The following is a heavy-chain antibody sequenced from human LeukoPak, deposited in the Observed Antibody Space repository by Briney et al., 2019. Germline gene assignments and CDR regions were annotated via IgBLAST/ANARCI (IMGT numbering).Heavy chain of an antibody. Sequence: GGSLRLSCAASGFAFSAYGMHWVRQAPGKGLEWVAVLSYDGTNGYYAGSVKGRLTISRDNSKNTLDLQMTSLTAEDTAVYYCAKGLNSGWYGQSFDLWGQGTLVTVSS. V-gene: IGHV3-30*18. CDR3: AKGLNSGWYGQSFDL. CDR2: LSYDGTNG. J-gene: IGHJ4*02. CDR1: GFAFSAYG. D-gene: IGHD6-19*01.